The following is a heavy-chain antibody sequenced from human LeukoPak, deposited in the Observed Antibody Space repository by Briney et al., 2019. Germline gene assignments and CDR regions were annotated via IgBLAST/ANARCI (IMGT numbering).Heavy chain of an antibody. CDR3: ARGYCSSISCFSGGMDV. J-gene: IGHJ6*02. V-gene: IGHV1-69*13. CDR1: GGTFSNYA. CDR2: ITPIFNTT. D-gene: IGHD2-2*01. Sequence: APVKVSCKASGGTFSNYAINWVRQAPGQGLEWMGGITPIFNTTNYAQKFQDRVTITADESTSTAYMELSSLRSEDTAVYYCARGYCSSISCFSGGMDVWGQGTTVTVSS.